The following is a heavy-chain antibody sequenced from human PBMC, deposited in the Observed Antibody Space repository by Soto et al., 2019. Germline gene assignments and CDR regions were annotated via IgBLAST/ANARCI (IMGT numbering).Heavy chain of an antibody. CDR2: ISYDGSNK. Sequence: GGSLRLSCAASGFTFSSYAMHWVRQAPGKGLEWVAVISYDGSNKYYADSVKGRFTISRDNSKNTLYLQMNSLRAEDTAVYYCARETRINRYCSGGSCYPDAFDIWGQGTMVTVS. J-gene: IGHJ3*02. V-gene: IGHV3-30-3*01. D-gene: IGHD2-15*01. CDR3: ARETRINRYCSGGSCYPDAFDI. CDR1: GFTFSSYA.